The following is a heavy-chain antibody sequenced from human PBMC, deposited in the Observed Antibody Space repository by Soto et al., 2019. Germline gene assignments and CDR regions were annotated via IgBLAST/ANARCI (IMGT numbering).Heavy chain of an antibody. CDR1: GYTSTDDY. Sequence: GASVKVSCKASGYTSTDDYIHWVRQAPGQGLAWMGWINPDTGDTNYAQNFQGRVTMTRDTSISTMYIELNRLTSDDTAVYYCARARYSGSFNNFDYWGQGTLVTVSS. CDR3: ARARYSGSFNNFDY. J-gene: IGHJ4*02. V-gene: IGHV1-2*02. D-gene: IGHD1-26*01. CDR2: INPDTGDT.